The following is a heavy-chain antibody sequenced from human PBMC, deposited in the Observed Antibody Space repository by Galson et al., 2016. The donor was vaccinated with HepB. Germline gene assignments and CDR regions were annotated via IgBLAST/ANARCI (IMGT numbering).Heavy chain of an antibody. CDR2: IKPDSGAT. Sequence: SVKVSCKASGYMFTGHYIHWVRQAPGQGLEWMGWIKPDSGATDYAQKFRDRVTMTRDTSISAAYMELSRLGYDDTAVYYCARVFRDQNWIYYFDYWGQGALVTVSP. J-gene: IGHJ4*02. CDR1: GYMFTGHY. V-gene: IGHV1-2*02. CDR3: ARVFRDQNWIYYFDY. D-gene: IGHD1-1*01.